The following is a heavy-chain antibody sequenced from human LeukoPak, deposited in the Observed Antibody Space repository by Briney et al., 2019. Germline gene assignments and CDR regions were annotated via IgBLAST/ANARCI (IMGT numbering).Heavy chain of an antibody. Sequence: GGSLRLSCAASGFTFSSYWMHWVRQAPGQGLVWVSRINSDGSSTSYADSVKGRFTISRDNSKNTLYLQMNSLSAEDTAVYYCAKSRHIVVVTAIRAEYFQHWGQGTLVTVSS. CDR2: INSDGSST. V-gene: IGHV3-74*01. D-gene: IGHD2-21*02. CDR1: GFTFSSYW. CDR3: AKSRHIVVVTAIRAEYFQH. J-gene: IGHJ1*01.